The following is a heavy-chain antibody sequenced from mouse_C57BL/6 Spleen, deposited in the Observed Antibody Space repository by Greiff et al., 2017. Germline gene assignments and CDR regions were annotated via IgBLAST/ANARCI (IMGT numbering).Heavy chain of an antibody. CDR1: GYTFTSYW. Sequence: QVQLQQPGAELVKPGASVKMSCKASGYTFTSYWITWVKQRPGQGLEWIGDIYPGSGSTNYNEKFKGKATMTVDTSSSTAYMQHSSLTSEDSAVYSCNYYFDYWGQGTTLTVSS. V-gene: IGHV1-55*01. CDR3: NYYFDY. J-gene: IGHJ2*01. CDR2: IYPGSGST.